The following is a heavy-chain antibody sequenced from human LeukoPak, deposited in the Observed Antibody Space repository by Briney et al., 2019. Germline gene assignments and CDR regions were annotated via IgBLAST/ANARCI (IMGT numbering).Heavy chain of an antibody. V-gene: IGHV3-7*01. CDR1: GFTFRSYW. CDR3: VRDQGTTVTSYAFDM. J-gene: IGHJ3*02. Sequence: GGSLRLSCAASGFTFRSYWMTWVRQYPGKGLEWVANIKQDGSEKNYVDSVKGRFTISRDNAKNTVYLQMNSLRVEDTAVYSCVRDQGTTVTSYAFDMWGRGTRVTVSS. D-gene: IGHD4-17*01. CDR2: IKQDGSEK.